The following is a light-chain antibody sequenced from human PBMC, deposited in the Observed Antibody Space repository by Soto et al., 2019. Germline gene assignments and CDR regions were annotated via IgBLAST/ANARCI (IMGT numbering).Light chain of an antibody. CDR3: CSYAGSYTYV. V-gene: IGLV2-11*01. CDR1: SSEVGGHNY. CDR2: SVS. Sequence: QSVLTQPRSVSGSPGRSVTISCTGTSSEVGGHNYVSWYQQYPGNAPRLLLSSVSKRPSGVPDRFSGSKSGNTASLTISGLQAEDEADYYCCSYAGSYTYVFGTGTKVTVL. J-gene: IGLJ1*01.